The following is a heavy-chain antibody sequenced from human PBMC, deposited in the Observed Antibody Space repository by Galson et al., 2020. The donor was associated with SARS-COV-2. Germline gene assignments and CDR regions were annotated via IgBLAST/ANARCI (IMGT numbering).Heavy chain of an antibody. J-gene: IGHJ4*02. V-gene: IGHV3-74*01. CDR1: GFTFSSSW. D-gene: IGHD6-19*01. Sequence: TGGSLRLSCAASGFTFSSSWMHWVRQAPGKGLEWVSRINSAGSSTSYADSVKGRFTISRDNAKNTLYLQMNSLRAEDTAVYYCERVGTRSGWKYYFDYWGQGTLVTVSS. CDR2: INSAGSST. CDR3: ERVGTRSGWKYYFDY.